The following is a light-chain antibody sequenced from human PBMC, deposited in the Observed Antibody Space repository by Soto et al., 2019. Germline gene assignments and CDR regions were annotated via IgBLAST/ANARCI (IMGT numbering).Light chain of an antibody. J-gene: IGKJ2*01. CDR1: QSVSNN. Sequence: EIVMTHSPATLSVSPGERATLSCRASQSVSNNLAWYQQKPGQAPRLLIYGASTRATAIPARCSGSGSGTEFTLTIRSLQSEDFAVYFCQQYDNWPYTFGQGTKLEIK. CDR2: GAS. V-gene: IGKV3-15*01. CDR3: QQYDNWPYT.